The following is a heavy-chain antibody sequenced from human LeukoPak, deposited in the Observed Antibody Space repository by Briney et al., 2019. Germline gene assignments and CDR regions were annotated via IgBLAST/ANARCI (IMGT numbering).Heavy chain of an antibody. D-gene: IGHD3-22*01. CDR3: AKDGLYYDGSEHVYYFDS. CDR2: IIYSGGAT. Sequence: GGTLRLSCAASGFTFSRSAMTWVRQGPGTGLEFVASIIYSGGATYYAGSVKGRFTISRDNSKNTLYLQMNSLRAEDTALYYCAKDGLYYDGSEHVYYFDSWGQGTLVTVSS. CDR1: GFTFSRSA. V-gene: IGHV3-23*01. J-gene: IGHJ4*02.